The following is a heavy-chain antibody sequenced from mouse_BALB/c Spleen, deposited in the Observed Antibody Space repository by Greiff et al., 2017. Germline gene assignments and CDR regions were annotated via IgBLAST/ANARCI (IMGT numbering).Heavy chain of an antibody. V-gene: IGHV1-9*01. CDR3: AREVPRGGYAMDY. D-gene: IGHD2-14*01. CDR2: ILPGSGST. CDR1: GYTFSSYW. Sequence: VQLQQSGAELMKPGASVKISCKATGYTFSSYWIEWVKQRPGHGLEWIGEILPGSGSTNYNEKFKGKATFTADTSSNTAYMQLSSLTSEDSAVYYCAREVPRGGYAMDYWGQGTSVTVSS. J-gene: IGHJ4*01.